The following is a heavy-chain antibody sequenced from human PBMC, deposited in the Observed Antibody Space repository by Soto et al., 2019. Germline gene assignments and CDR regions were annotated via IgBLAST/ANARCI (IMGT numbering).Heavy chain of an antibody. Sequence: DVQLVESGGGLVQPGRSLRLSCAASGFTFDDYAMHWVRQAPGKGLEWVSGISWNSGSIGYAYSVKGRFTISRDNAKNSLYLQMNSLRAEDTALYYCAKVGKAAAGTMDAFDIWGQGTMVTVSS. CDR1: GFTFDDYA. CDR2: ISWNSGSI. CDR3: AKVGKAAAGTMDAFDI. J-gene: IGHJ3*02. V-gene: IGHV3-9*01. D-gene: IGHD6-13*01.